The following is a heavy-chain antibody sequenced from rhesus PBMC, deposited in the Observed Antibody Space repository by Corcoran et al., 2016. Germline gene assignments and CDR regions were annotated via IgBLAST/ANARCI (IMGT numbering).Heavy chain of an antibody. J-gene: IGHJ4*01. CDR1: GFTFSSYD. Sequence: EVQLVESGGGLVQPGGSLRLSCAASGFTFSSYDMSWVRQAPGKGLEWVSYISYTSKTIYYADSVKGRFTISRDNAKNSLSLQMSSLRAEDTAVYYCTRGLIAAGAGHYWGQGVLVTVSS. V-gene: IGHV3-136*01. D-gene: IGHD6-13*01. CDR2: ISYTSKTI. CDR3: TRGLIAAGAGHY.